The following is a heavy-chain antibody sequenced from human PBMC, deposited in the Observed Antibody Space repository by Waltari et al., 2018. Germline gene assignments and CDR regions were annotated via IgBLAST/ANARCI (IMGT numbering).Heavy chain of an antibody. J-gene: IGHJ1*01. CDR1: GGTFSSYA. CDR2: IIPIFGTA. V-gene: IGHV1-69*05. Sequence: QVQLVQSGAEVKKPGSSVKVSCKASGGTFSSYAISWVRQAPGQGLEWMGGIIPIFGTANYAQKFQGRVTITTDESTSTAYMELSSLRSEDTAVYYCATRRCSGGSCYRDREYFQHWGQGTLVTVSS. D-gene: IGHD2-15*01. CDR3: ATRRCSGGSCYRDREYFQH.